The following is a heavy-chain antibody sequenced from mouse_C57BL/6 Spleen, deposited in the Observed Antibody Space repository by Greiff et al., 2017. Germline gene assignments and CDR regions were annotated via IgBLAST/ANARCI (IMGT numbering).Heavy chain of an antibody. J-gene: IGHJ2*01. D-gene: IGHD2-1*01. Sequence: QVQLQQPGAELVRPGSSVKLSCKASGYTFTSYWMHWVKQRPIQGLEWIGNIDPSDSETHYNQKFKDKATLTVDKSSSTAYMQLSSLTSEDSAVYYCAREGYGNYPDYGGQGITLTVSS. CDR3: AREGYGNYPDY. CDR2: IDPSDSET. V-gene: IGHV1-52*01. CDR1: GYTFTSYW.